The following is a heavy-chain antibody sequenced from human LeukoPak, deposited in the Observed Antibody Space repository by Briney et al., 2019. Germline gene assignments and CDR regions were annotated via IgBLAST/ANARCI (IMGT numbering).Heavy chain of an antibody. J-gene: IGHJ4*02. CDR1: GFTIADYW. Sequence: GGSLRLSCAASGFTIADYWMSWVRQAPGKGLEWVANIKEDVSDKYYVDSVKGRFTISRDNAKNSLYLQMSRLRAEDTAVYYCARVGVAGFDYWGQGILVTVSS. CDR3: ARVGVAGFDY. V-gene: IGHV3-7*03. CDR2: IKEDVSDK. D-gene: IGHD3-3*01.